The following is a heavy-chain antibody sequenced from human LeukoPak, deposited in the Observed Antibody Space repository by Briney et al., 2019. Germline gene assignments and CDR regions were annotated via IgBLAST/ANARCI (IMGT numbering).Heavy chain of an antibody. CDR2: IIPILGIA. CDR1: GGTFSSYA. D-gene: IGHD4-17*01. J-gene: IGHJ4*02. Sequence: GASVKVSCKASGGTFSSYAISWVRQAPGQGLEWMGRIIPILGIANYAQKFQGRVTITADKSTSTAYMGLSSLRSEDTAVYYCARISTVTYFDYWGQGTLVTVSS. CDR3: ARISTVTYFDY. V-gene: IGHV1-69*04.